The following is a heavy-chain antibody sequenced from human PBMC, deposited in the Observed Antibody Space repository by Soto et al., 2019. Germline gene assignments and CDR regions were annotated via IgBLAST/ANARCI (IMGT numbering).Heavy chain of an antibody. CDR1: GFTFSDYY. CDR2: ISSSGSTI. D-gene: IGHD3-3*01. Sequence: GGSLRLSCAASGFTFSDYYMSWIRQAPGKGLEWVSYISSSGSTIYYADSVKGRFTISRDNAKNSLYLQMNSLRAEDTAVYYCARDFPPDGGITIFGVDHYYYYYMDVWGKGTTVTVSS. V-gene: IGHV3-11*01. CDR3: ARDFPPDGGITIFGVDHYYYYYMDV. J-gene: IGHJ6*03.